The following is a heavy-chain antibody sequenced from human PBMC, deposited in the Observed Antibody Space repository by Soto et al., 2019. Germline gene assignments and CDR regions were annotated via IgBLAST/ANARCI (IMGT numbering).Heavy chain of an antibody. CDR3: AKKPSGSQRP. D-gene: IGHD1-26*01. Sequence: PGGSLRLSFAASGFPFSSYAIICVRQVPGKGVEWVSAISGSGGSTYYADSVKGRFTISRDNSKNTLYLQMNSLRAEDTAVYYCAKKPSGSQRPWRQGP. CDR1: GFPFSSYA. V-gene: IGHV3-23*01. J-gene: IGHJ5*02. CDR2: ISGSGGST.